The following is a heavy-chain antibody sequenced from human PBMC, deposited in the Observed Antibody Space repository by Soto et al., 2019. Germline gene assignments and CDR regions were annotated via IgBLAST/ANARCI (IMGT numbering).Heavy chain of an antibody. CDR1: GGSISSGDYY. CDR3: ARVSVVTSDAFDI. CDR2: IYYSGST. D-gene: IGHD2-21*02. J-gene: IGHJ3*02. V-gene: IGHV4-30-4*01. Sequence: QVQLQESGPGLVKPSQTLSLTCTVSGGSISSGDYYWSWIRQPPGKGLEWIGYIYYSGSTYYNPSLQRRVTISVDRSKNQSALQLGAVTAADTAGYYCARVSVVTSDAFDIWGQGTMVTVSS.